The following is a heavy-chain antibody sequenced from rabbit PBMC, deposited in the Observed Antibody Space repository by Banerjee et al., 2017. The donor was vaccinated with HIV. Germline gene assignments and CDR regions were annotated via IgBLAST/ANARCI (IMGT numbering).Heavy chain of an antibody. Sequence: EESGGDLVKPEGSLTLTCTASGFSFSSSYWICWVRQAPGKGLEWIACIGAGSSGSTYYASWAKGRFTISKTSSTTVTLEMTSLTAADTATYFCARDLADYTGYNYATRLDLWGPGTLVTVS. CDR2: IGAGSSGST. J-gene: IGHJ3*01. CDR3: ARDLADYTGYNYATRLDL. V-gene: IGHV1S45*01. D-gene: IGHD7-1*01. CDR1: GFSFSSSYW.